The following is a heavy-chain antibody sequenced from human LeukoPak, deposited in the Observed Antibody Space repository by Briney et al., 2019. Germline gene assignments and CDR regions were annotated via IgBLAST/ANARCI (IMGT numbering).Heavy chain of an antibody. CDR3: ASQYQLLWGGYNYYMDV. V-gene: IGHV1-69*05. D-gene: IGHD2-2*01. CDR2: IIPIFGTA. Sequence: ASVKVSCKASGGTFSSYAISWVRQAPGQGLEWMGGIIPIFGTANYAQKFQGRVTITTDESTSTAYMELSSLRSEDTAVYYCASQYQLLWGGYNYYMDVWGKGTTVTVSS. J-gene: IGHJ6*03. CDR1: GGTFSSYA.